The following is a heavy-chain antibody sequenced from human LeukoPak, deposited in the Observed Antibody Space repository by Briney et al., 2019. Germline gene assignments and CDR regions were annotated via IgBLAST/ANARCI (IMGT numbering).Heavy chain of an antibody. CDR3: ARGEAVAGFYDY. J-gene: IGHJ4*02. Sequence: ASVKVSCMASGGTFSSYAISWVRQAPGQGLEWMGGIIPIFGTANYAQKFQGRVTITADESTSTAYMELSSLRSEDTAVYYCARGEAVAGFYDYWGQGTLVTVSS. CDR1: GGTFSSYA. D-gene: IGHD6-19*01. V-gene: IGHV1-69*13. CDR2: IIPIFGTA.